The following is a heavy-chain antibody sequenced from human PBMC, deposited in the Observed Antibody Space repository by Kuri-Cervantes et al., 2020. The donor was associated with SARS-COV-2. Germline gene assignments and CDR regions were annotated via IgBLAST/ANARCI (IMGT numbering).Heavy chain of an antibody. Sequence: GGSLRLSCAASGFTFSSYGMHWVRQAPGKGLEWVAFIRYDGSNKYYADSVKGRFTISRENAKNSLYLQMNSLRAGDTAVYYCARDQNRRITIFGVVIDSPAFDYWGQGTLVTVSS. D-gene: IGHD3-3*01. J-gene: IGHJ4*02. CDR2: IRYDGSNK. CDR3: ARDQNRRITIFGVVIDSPAFDY. CDR1: GFTFSSYG. V-gene: IGHV3-30*02.